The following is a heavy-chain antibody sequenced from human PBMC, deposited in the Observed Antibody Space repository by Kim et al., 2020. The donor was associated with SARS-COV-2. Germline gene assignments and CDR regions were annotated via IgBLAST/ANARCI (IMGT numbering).Heavy chain of an antibody. J-gene: IGHJ6*02. Sequence: GGSLRLSCAASGFTFSSYSMNWVRQAPGKGLEWVSSISSSSSYIYYADSVKGRFTISRDNAKNSLYLQMNSLRAEDTAVYYCARDLECSSTSCYTWNYSPLYYYYGMDVWGQGTTVTVSS. CDR3: ARDLECSSTSCYTWNYSPLYYYYGMDV. CDR2: ISSSSSYI. V-gene: IGHV3-21*01. D-gene: IGHD2-2*02. CDR1: GFTFSSYS.